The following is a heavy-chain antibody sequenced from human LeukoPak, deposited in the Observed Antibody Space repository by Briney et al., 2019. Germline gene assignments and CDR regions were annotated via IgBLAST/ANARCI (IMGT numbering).Heavy chain of an antibody. D-gene: IGHD3-3*01. Sequence: GASVKVSCKASGGTFSRYAISWVRQAAGQGLEGMGGIIPIFGTANYAQKFQGRVTITTDESTSTAYMELSSLRSEDTAVYYCARSRHYDFWSGYYLRAYYYYYMDVWGKGTTVTVSS. V-gene: IGHV1-69*05. CDR2: IIPIFGTA. CDR1: GGTFSRYA. CDR3: ARSRHYDFWSGYYLRAYYYYYMDV. J-gene: IGHJ6*03.